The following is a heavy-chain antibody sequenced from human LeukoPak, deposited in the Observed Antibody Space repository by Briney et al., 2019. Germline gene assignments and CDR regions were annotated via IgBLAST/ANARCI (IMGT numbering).Heavy chain of an antibody. CDR1: GFTFSSYA. J-gene: IGHJ4*02. Sequence: GRSLRLSCAASGFTFSSYAMHWVRQAPGKGLEWVAVISYDGSNKYYADSVKGRFTISRDNSKNTLYLQMNSLRAEDTAVYYCAGGGESTGPLFDYWGQGTLVTVSS. V-gene: IGHV3-30-3*01. CDR2: ISYDGSNK. D-gene: IGHD4-17*01. CDR3: AGGGESTGPLFDY.